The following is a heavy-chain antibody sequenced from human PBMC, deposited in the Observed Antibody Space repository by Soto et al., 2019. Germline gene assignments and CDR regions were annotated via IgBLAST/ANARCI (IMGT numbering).Heavy chain of an antibody. CDR2: IYYSGST. V-gene: IGHV4-39*01. CDR3: ARLRDSGYDFPVYYYMDV. J-gene: IGHJ6*03. D-gene: IGHD5-12*01. Sequence: SETLSLTCTVSGGSISSSSYYWGWIRQPPGKGLEWIGSIYYSGSTYYNPSLKSRVTISVDTSKNQFSLKLSSVTAADTAMYYCARLRDSGYDFPVYYYMDVWGKGTTVTVSS. CDR1: GGSISSSSYY.